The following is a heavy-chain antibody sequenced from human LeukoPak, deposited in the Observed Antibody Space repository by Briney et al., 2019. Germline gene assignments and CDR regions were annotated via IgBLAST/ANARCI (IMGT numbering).Heavy chain of an antibody. Sequence: GGSLRLSCAASGFTFSSYAMSWVRQAPGKGLEWVSALSGSGGSTYYADSVKGRFTISRDNSKNTLYLQMNSLRAEDTAVYDCAKVSSTYYYYMDVWGKGTTVTVSS. D-gene: IGHD3-16*02. J-gene: IGHJ6*03. V-gene: IGHV3-23*01. CDR3: AKVSSTYYYYMDV. CDR1: GFTFSSYA. CDR2: LSGSGGST.